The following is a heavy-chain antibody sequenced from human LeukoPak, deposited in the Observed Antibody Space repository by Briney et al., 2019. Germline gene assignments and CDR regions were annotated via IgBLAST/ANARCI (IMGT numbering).Heavy chain of an antibody. Sequence: SETLSLTCTVSGGSISSGGYYWSWIRQPPGKGLEWIGYICHSGSTYYNPSLKSRVTISVDKSKNQFSLKLSSVTAADTAVYYCARGGWEQQLWSDYWGQGTLVTVSS. V-gene: IGHV4-30-2*01. CDR2: ICHSGST. CDR3: ARGGWEQQLWSDY. J-gene: IGHJ4*02. CDR1: GGSISSGGYY. D-gene: IGHD6-13*01.